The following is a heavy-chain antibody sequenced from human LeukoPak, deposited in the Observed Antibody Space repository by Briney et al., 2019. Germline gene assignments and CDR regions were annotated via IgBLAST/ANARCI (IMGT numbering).Heavy chain of an antibody. CDR3: ARDITYYYDSSGYYYDYGMDV. D-gene: IGHD3-22*01. Sequence: SETLSLTCTVSGGSISSYYWSWIRQPPGKGLEWIGYIYYSGTTNCNPSLKSRVTISVDTSKNQFSLKLSSVTAADTAVYYCARDITYYYDSSGYYYDYGMDVWGQGTTVTVSS. J-gene: IGHJ6*02. V-gene: IGHV4-59*12. CDR1: GGSISSYY. CDR2: IYYSGTT.